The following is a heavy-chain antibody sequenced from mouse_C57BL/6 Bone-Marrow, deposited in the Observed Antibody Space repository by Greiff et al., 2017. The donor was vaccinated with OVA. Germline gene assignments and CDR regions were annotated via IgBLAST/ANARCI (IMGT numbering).Heavy chain of an antibody. CDR1: GYTFTSYW. V-gene: IGHV1-53*01. CDR3: VSPFYYYCSRAWYFDV. D-gene: IGHD1-1*01. J-gene: IGHJ1*03. Sequence: QVQLQQPGTELVKPGASVKLSCKASGYTFTSYWMHWVKQRPGQGLEWIGNINPSNGGTNSNEKFKSKATLTVDKSSSTAYMQLSSLTSEDSAVYYCVSPFYYYCSRAWYFDVWGTGTTVTVSS. CDR2: INPSNGGT.